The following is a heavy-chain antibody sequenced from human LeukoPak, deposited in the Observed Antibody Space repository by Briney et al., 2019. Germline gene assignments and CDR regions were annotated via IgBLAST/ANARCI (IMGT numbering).Heavy chain of an antibody. V-gene: IGHV3-33*01. CDR3: ARDHDYGGNSPFDY. D-gene: IGHD4-23*01. J-gene: IGHJ4*02. Sequence: GRSLRLSCAASGFTFSSYGMHWVRQAPGKGLEWVAVIWYDGSNKYYADSVKGRFTISRDNSKNTLYLQMNSLRAEDTAVYYCARDHDYGGNSPFDYWGQGTLFTVFS. CDR1: GFTFSSYG. CDR2: IWYDGSNK.